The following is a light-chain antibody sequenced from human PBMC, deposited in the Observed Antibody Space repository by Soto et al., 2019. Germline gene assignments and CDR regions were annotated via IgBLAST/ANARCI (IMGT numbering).Light chain of an antibody. Sequence: EIVWTQSPVTLSLSPGERATLSCSASQSVSSNLAWYQQKPGQAPRLLIYGASTRATGIPARFSGSGSGTEFTLTISSLQSEDFAVYYCQQYNNWPPLTFGGGTKVDIK. CDR1: QSVSSN. CDR3: QQYNNWPPLT. V-gene: IGKV3-15*01. CDR2: GAS. J-gene: IGKJ4*01.